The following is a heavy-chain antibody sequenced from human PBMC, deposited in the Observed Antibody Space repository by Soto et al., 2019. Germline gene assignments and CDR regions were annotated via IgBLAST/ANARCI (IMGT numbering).Heavy chain of an antibody. V-gene: IGHV3-30*18. Sequence: QVQLVESGGGVVQPGRSLRLSCAASGFTFSSYGMHWVRQAPGKGLEWVAFISYDGSNKYYADSVKGRFTISRDNSKNTLDLQMNSLRSEDTAVYYCAKEQMVSHYYYYYYGMDVCGQGTTVTVSS. J-gene: IGHJ6*02. CDR2: ISYDGSNK. CDR3: AKEQMVSHYYYYYYGMDV. CDR1: GFTFSSYG. D-gene: IGHD2-8*01.